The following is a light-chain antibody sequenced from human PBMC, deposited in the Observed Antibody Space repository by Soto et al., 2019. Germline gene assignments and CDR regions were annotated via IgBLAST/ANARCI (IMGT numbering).Light chain of an antibody. V-gene: IGKV1-5*03. CDR3: QRYHSWT. CDR2: TAS. CDR1: QSISSW. Sequence: EIQMTQSPSTLAESEGDRVTIICRASQSISSWMAWYQQKPGKAPKLLIYTASYLESGVPSRFSGSGSGTDFTLTISSLQPDDFATYYCQRYHSWTFGQGTKVDIK. J-gene: IGKJ1*01.